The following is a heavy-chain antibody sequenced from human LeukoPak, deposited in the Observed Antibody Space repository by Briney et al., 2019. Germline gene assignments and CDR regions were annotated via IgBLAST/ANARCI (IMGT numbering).Heavy chain of an antibody. CDR3: ARYCSSTSCYNLFYYGMDV. Sequence: GGSLRLSCAASGFTFSSYSMNWARQAPGKGLEWVSSISSSSSYIYYADSVKGRFTISRDNAKNSLYLQMNSLRAEDTAVYYCARYCSSTSCYNLFYYGMDVWGQGTTVTVSS. J-gene: IGHJ6*02. CDR2: ISSSSSYI. CDR1: GFTFSSYS. D-gene: IGHD2-2*02. V-gene: IGHV3-21*01.